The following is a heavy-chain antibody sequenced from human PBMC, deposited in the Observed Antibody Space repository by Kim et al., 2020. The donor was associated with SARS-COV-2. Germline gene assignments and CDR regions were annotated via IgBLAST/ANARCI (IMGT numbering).Heavy chain of an antibody. CDR2: IIPILGIA. J-gene: IGHJ4*02. Sequence: SVKVSCKASGGTFSSYAISWVRQAPGQGLEWMGRIIPILGIANYAQKFQGRVTITADKSTSTDYMELSSLGSEDTAVYYCAGRGYSGYDFVDHWGQGTLVTVSS. CDR3: AGRGYSGYDFVDH. CDR1: GGTFSSYA. V-gene: IGHV1-69*04. D-gene: IGHD5-12*01.